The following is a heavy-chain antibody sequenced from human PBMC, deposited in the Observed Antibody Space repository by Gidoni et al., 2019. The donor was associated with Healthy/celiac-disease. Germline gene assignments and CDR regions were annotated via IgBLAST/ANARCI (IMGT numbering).Heavy chain of an antibody. Sequence: QVQLQESGPGLVKPSQTLSLTCTVSGGSISSGGYYWSWIRQHPGKGLEWIGYIYYSGSTYYNPSLKSRVTISVDTSKNQFSLKLSSVTAADTAVYYCARDRPIEVYAIGSQGYYGMDVWGQGTTVTVSS. CDR2: IYYSGST. D-gene: IGHD2-8*01. CDR1: GGSISSGGYY. CDR3: ARDRPIEVYAIGSQGYYGMDV. V-gene: IGHV4-31*03. J-gene: IGHJ6*02.